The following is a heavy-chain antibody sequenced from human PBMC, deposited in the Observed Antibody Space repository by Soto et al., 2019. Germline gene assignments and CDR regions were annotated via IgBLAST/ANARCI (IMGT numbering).Heavy chain of an antibody. CDR2: ITWNSNVI. CDR1: GFTFDDYA. J-gene: IGHJ4*02. Sequence: EVQLVESGGGLVQPGRSLRLSCAASGFTFDDYAMHWVRRVPGKGLEWVSSITWNSNVIGYADSVKGRFTISRDNAKSSLYLQMNSLRPEDTALYYCAKGGPDAFCSGGRCYFDYWGQGALVTVSS. V-gene: IGHV3-9*01. CDR3: AKGGPDAFCSGGRCYFDY. D-gene: IGHD2-15*01.